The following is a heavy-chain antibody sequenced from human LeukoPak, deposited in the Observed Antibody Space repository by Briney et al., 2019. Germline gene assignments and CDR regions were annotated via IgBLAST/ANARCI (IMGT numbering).Heavy chain of an antibody. CDR3: ASLYYYGSGTPDY. Sequence: SETLSLTCTVSGGSISSYYWSWIRQPPGKGLEWIGEINHSGSTNYNPSLKSRVTISVDTSKNQFSLKLSSVTAADTAVYYCASLYYYGSGTPDYWGQGTLVTVSS. J-gene: IGHJ4*02. CDR2: INHSGST. D-gene: IGHD3-10*01. CDR1: GGSISSYY. V-gene: IGHV4-34*01.